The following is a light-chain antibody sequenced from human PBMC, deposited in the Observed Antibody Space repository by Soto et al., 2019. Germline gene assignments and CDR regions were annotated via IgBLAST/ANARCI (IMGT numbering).Light chain of an antibody. V-gene: IGKV1-39*01. CDR1: QSIETY. J-gene: IGKJ1*01. CDR2: AAA. CDR3: PQSYSNPRT. Sequence: DIQMTQSPSALSASVGDRITITCRASQSIETYLSWYQVRPGKAPRLLIYAAANLQRGVPSRFTGSGSGTDFTLSINDLQPDDFATYYCPQSYSNPRTFGQGTKVDIK.